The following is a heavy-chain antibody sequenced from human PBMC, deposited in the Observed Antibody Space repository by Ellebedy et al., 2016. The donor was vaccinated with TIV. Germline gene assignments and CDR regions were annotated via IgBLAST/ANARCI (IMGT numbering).Heavy chain of an antibody. J-gene: IGHJ3*02. Sequence: SETLSLXXAVYGGSFSGYYWSWIRQPPGKGLEWIGEIVHSGSTSYNPSLKSRVTISVDTSKNQFSLKLSSVTAADTAVYYCARGCSTTTCYLGIWGQGTMVTVSS. CDR1: GGSFSGYY. CDR2: IVHSGST. CDR3: ARGCSTTTCYLGI. D-gene: IGHD2-2*01. V-gene: IGHV4-34*01.